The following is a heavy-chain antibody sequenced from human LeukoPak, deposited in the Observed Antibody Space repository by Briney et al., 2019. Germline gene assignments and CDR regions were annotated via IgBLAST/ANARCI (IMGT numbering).Heavy chain of an antibody. V-gene: IGHV4-34*01. J-gene: IGHJ4*02. CDR1: GGSFSGYY. CDR3: ARGYYDILTGHFPLDY. D-gene: IGHD3-9*01. CDR2: INHSGST. Sequence: SETLSLTCAVYGGSFSGYYWSWIRQPPGKGLEWIGEINHSGSTNHNPSLKSRVTISVDTSKNQFSLKLSSVTAADTAVYYCARGYYDILTGHFPLDYWGQGTLVTVSS.